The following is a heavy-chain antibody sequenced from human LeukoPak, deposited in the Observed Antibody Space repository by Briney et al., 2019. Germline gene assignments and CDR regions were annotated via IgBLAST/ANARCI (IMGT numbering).Heavy chain of an antibody. Sequence: TGRSLRLSCAASGFTFSSYAMHWVRQAPGKGLEWVAVISYDGSNKYYADAVKGRFTISRDNAKNTLYLQMNSLRAEDTAVYHCVKGAPMDYWGQGTLVTVSS. CDR2: ISYDGSNK. J-gene: IGHJ4*02. V-gene: IGHV3-30-3*02. CDR1: GFTFSSYA. CDR3: VKGAPMDY.